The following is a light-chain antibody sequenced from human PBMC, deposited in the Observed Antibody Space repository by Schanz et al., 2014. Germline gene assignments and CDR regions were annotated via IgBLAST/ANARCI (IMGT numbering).Light chain of an antibody. CDR1: KLGDKY. CDR2: QDT. CDR3: QAWDNITDVV. Sequence: SYELTQPPSVSVSPGQTASITCSGAKLGDKYACWYQQKPGQSPVLVIYQDTKRPSGIPERFSGSNSGNAATLTISGTQAMDEADYYCQAWDNITDVVFGGGTKLTVL. J-gene: IGLJ2*01. V-gene: IGLV3-1*01.